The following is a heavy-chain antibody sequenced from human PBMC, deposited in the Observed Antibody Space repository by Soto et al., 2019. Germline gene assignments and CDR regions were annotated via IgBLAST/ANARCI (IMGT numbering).Heavy chain of an antibody. CDR3: ARGPGYCSSTSCYAAAYYYYYYMDV. CDR2: MNPNSGNT. V-gene: IGHV1-8*01. D-gene: IGHD2-2*01. Sequence: ASVKVSCKASGYTFTSYDINWVRQATGQGLEWMGWMNPNSGNTGYAQKFQGRVTMTRNTSISTAYMELSSMRSEDTAVYYCARGPGYCSSTSCYAAAYYYYYYMDVWGKGTTVTVSS. J-gene: IGHJ6*03. CDR1: GYTFTSYD.